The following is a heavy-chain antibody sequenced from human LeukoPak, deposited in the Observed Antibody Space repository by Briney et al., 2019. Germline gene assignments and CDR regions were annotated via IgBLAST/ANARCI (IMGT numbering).Heavy chain of an antibody. CDR3: ARDASDIVVVPAAVGPFDL. Sequence: GGSLRLSCAASGFTFSTYAMPWVRRTPGKGLEYVSIISGNGVSTHYATSVKGRFTISRDNSKNTLYLQMGSLRAEDMAVYYCARDASDIVVVPAAVGPFDLWGQGTLVTVSS. V-gene: IGHV3-64*01. J-gene: IGHJ4*02. D-gene: IGHD2-2*01. CDR2: ISGNGVST. CDR1: GFTFSTYA.